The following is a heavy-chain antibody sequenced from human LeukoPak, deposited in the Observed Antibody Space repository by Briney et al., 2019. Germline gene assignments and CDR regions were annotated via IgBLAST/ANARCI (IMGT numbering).Heavy chain of an antibody. D-gene: IGHD5-24*01. CDR3: SRHEALPGDY. V-gene: IGHV3-23*01. CDR1: GFAFNNYV. J-gene: IGHJ4*02. CDR2: ISGSGGST. Sequence: GGSLRLSCAASGFAFNNYVMNWVRQAPGKGLEWVSSISGSGGSTYYTDSVKGRFTISRDNSKNTLFLQMNSLRAEDTAVYYCSRHEALPGDYWGQGTLVTGSS.